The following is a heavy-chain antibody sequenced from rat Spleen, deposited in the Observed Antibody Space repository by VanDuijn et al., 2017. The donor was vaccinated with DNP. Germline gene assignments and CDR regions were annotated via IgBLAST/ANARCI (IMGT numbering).Heavy chain of an antibody. CDR1: GFTFNNYG. D-gene: IGHD1-11*01. CDR2: ITSSGGST. Sequence: EVQLVESGGDPVQPGRSLKLSCVASGFTFNNYGMAWVRQVPKKGLEWVASITSSGGSTYYRDSVRGRFTISRDNAKSTLYLQMDSLRSEDTANYYCTTDFERGYWGQGVMVTVSS. V-gene: IGHV5-31*01. CDR3: TTDFERGY. J-gene: IGHJ2*01.